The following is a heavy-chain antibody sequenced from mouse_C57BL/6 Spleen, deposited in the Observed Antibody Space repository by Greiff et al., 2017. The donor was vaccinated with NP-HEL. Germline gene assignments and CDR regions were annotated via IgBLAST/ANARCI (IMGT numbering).Heavy chain of an antibody. V-gene: IGHV1-26*01. Sequence: EVQLQQSGPELVKPGASVKISCKASGYTFTDYYMNWVKQSHGKSLEWIGDINPNNGGTSYNQKFKGKATLTVDKSSSTAYMELRSLTSEDSAVYYCARGHYGHYAMDYWGQGTSVTVSS. CDR2: INPNNGGT. CDR1: GYTFTDYY. D-gene: IGHD1-1*01. J-gene: IGHJ4*01. CDR3: ARGHYGHYAMDY.